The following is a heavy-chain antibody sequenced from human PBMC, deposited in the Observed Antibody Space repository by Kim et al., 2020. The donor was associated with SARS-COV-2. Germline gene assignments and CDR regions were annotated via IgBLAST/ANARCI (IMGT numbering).Heavy chain of an antibody. V-gene: IGHV3-30*18. D-gene: IGHD1-26*01. CDR1: GFTFSSYG. J-gene: IGHJ4*02. CDR3: AKDIKKWELLGGYFDY. CDR2: ISYDGSNK. Sequence: GGSLRLSCAASGFTFSSYGMHWVRQAPGKGLEWVAVISYDGSNKYYADSVKGRFTISRDNSKNTLYLQMNSLRAEDTAVYYCAKDIKKWELLGGYFDYWGQGTLVTVSS.